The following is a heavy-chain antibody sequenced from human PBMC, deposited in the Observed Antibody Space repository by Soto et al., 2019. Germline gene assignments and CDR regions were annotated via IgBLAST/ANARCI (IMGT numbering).Heavy chain of an antibody. J-gene: IGHJ6*02. Sequence: LSLTCTVSGGSINSGDYYWTWVRQPPGKGLEWIGNIFHSGSTYYTPSLQSRVTISLDTSKNHFSLKLSSVTPADTAVYYCARDRYYGSGTYYNFYSGMDVWGQGTTVTVSS. CDR3: ARDRYYGSGTYYNFYSGMDV. CDR1: GGSINSGDYY. CDR2: IFHSGST. D-gene: IGHD3-10*01. V-gene: IGHV4-30-4*08.